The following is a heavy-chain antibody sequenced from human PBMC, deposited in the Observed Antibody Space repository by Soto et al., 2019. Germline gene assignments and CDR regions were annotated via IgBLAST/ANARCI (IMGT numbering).Heavy chain of an antibody. CDR2: INHSGST. V-gene: IGHV4-34*01. CDR3: ARRLPDYYFDY. J-gene: IGHJ4*02. Sequence: SETLSLTYTVYGGSFSDYYCRRIRQPPGKGLEWIGEINHSGSTNYNPSLKSRVTISVDTSKNQFSLKLSSVTAADTAVYYCARRLPDYYFDYWGQGTLVTVSS. D-gene: IGHD3-3*01. CDR1: GGSFSDYY.